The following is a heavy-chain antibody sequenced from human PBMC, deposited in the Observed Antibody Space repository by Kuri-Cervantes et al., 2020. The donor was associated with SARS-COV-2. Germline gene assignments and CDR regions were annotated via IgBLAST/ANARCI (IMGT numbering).Heavy chain of an antibody. D-gene: IGHD5-24*01. Sequence: GGSLRLSCAASGFTVSSNYMSWVRQAPGKGLEWVSLIYSGGSTDYAESVKGRFTISRDNSRNTVYLQMNSLRTEDTAVYYCALETFDHWGQGTLVTVSS. CDR1: GFTVSSNY. J-gene: IGHJ4*02. CDR2: IYSGGST. V-gene: IGHV3-66*02. CDR3: ALETFDH.